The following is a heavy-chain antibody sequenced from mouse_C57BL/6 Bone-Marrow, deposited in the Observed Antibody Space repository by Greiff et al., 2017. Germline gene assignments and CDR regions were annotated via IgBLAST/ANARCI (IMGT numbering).Heavy chain of an antibody. CDR3: ASLYYYGSTLFDY. Sequence: VQLQQPGAELVMPGASVKLSCKASGYTFTSYWMHWVKQRPGQGLEWIGELDPSDSYTNYNQKFKGKSTLTVDKSSSTAYMQLSSLTSEDSAVYYCASLYYYGSTLFDYWGQGTPLTVSS. V-gene: IGHV1-69*01. CDR2: LDPSDSYT. CDR1: GYTFTSYW. D-gene: IGHD1-1*01. J-gene: IGHJ2*01.